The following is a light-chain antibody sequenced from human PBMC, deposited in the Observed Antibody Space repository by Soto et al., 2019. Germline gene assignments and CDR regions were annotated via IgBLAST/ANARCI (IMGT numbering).Light chain of an antibody. CDR2: GNS. V-gene: IGLV1-40*01. CDR1: SSNIGGGYD. J-gene: IGLJ2*01. Sequence: QSVLTQPPSVSGAPGQRVTISCTGSSSNIGGGYDVHWYQQLPGTAPKLLIYGNSNRPSGVPDRFSGSKSGTSASLAITGLQAEDEADYYCQSYDSSLSAYVVFGGGTKVTVL. CDR3: QSYDSSLSAYVV.